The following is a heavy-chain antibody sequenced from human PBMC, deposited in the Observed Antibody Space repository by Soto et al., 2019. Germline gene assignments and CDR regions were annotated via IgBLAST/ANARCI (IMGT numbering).Heavy chain of an antibody. CDR3: SLFVDQQGPFAI. J-gene: IGHJ3*02. CDR2: IWYDGSNK. D-gene: IGHD2-21*01. V-gene: IGHV3-33*01. Sequence: HPGGSLRLSCAASGFTFSSYGMHWVRQAPGKGLEWVAVIWYDGSNKYYADSVKGRFTISRDNSKNTLYLQMNSLRAEDTAVYYCSLFVDQQGPFAIWGKGSMDPVS. CDR1: GFTFSSYG.